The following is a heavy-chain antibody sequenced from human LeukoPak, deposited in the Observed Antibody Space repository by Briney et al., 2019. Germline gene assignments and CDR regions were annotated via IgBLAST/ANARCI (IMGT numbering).Heavy chain of an antibody. V-gene: IGHV3-9*01. CDR1: GFTFDDYA. J-gene: IGHJ4*02. Sequence: PGGSLRLSCAASGFTFDDYAMHWVRQAPGKGLEWVSGISWNSGSIGYADSVKGRFTISRENAKNSLYLQMNSLRAGDTAVYYCARGAAAGTTDYWGQGTLVTVSS. D-gene: IGHD6-13*01. CDR2: ISWNSGSI. CDR3: ARGAAAGTTDY.